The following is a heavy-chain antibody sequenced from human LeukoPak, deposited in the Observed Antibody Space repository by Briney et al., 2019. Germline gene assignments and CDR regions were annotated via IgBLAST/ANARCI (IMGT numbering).Heavy chain of an antibody. CDR1: GFTFSSYW. CDR2: INSDGSST. Sequence: GGSLRLSCAASGFTFSSYWMHWVRQVPGKGLVWVSRINSDGSSTSYADPVKGRFTISRDNAKNTLYLQVNSLRAEDTAVYYCARVGPSSDFDYWGQGTLVTVSS. CDR3: ARVGPSSDFDY. V-gene: IGHV3-74*01. D-gene: IGHD3-22*01. J-gene: IGHJ4*02.